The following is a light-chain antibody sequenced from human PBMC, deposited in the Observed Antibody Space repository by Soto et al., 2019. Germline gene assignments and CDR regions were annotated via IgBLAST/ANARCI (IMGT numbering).Light chain of an antibody. V-gene: IGLV2-8*01. Sequence: QSALTQPPSASGSPGQSVTISCTGTSSDVGFYNYVSWYQQHPGKAPKLIISEVSQRPSGVPDRFSGSKSGNTASLTVSELQAEDEADYYCSSYAGTNNFVFGTGTKVTVL. J-gene: IGLJ1*01. CDR1: SSDVGFYNY. CDR2: EVS. CDR3: SSYAGTNNFV.